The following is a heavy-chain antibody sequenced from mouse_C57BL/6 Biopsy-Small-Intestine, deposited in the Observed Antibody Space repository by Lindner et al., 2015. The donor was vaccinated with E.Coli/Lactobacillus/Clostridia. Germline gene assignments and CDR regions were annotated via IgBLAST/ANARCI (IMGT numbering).Heavy chain of an antibody. Sequence: SVKVSCKASGYTFINYGINWVRQAPGQGLERMGWISAYSGNTRYARKFQGRVTMTTHTSTSTAYMELRSLRSDYTAVYYCARGKRSLQFLDQDFDYWGQGTLVPVSS. CDR3: ARGKRSLQFLDQDFDY. D-gene: IGHD1-1*01. CDR1: GYTFINYG. J-gene: IGHJ4*01. CDR2: ISAYSGNT. V-gene: IGHV1-84*02.